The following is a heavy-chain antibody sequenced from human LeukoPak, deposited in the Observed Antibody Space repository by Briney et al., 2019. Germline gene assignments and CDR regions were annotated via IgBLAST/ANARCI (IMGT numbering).Heavy chain of an antibody. CDR1: GFTFSSYW. V-gene: IGHV3-7*01. CDR3: AEGAPDTAMVTGYYYYYGMDV. D-gene: IGHD5-18*01. J-gene: IGHJ6*02. CDR2: IKQDGSEK. Sequence: GGSLRISCAASGFTFSSYWMSWVRQAPGKGLEWVANIKQDGSEKYYVDSVKGRFTISRDNAKNSLYLQMNSLRAEDTAVYYCAEGAPDTAMVTGYYYYYGMDVWGQGTTVTVSS.